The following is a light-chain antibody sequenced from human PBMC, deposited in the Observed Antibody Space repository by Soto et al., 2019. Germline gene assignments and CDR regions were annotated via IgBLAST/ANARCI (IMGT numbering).Light chain of an antibody. Sequence: QSVLTQPPSASGTPGQRVTISCSGSSSNIGSNYVYWYHQLPGTAPKLVIYRNNQRPSGVPDRISGSKSGTSASLAISGLRSEDEADYYCAGWDDRLSCLVFGRGTKLTVL. CDR2: RNN. J-gene: IGLJ2*01. CDR1: SSNIGSNY. CDR3: AGWDDRLSCLV. V-gene: IGLV1-47*01.